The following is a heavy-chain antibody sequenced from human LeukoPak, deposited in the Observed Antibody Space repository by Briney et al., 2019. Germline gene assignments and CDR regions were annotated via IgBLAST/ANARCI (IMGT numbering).Heavy chain of an antibody. Sequence: GGSLRLSCAASGFTFSSYSMNWIRQAPGKGLEWVSSISSSSSYIYYADSVKGRFTISRDNAKNSLYLQMNSLRAEDTAVYYCARDYGSGTYYFDYWGQGTLVTVSS. CDR2: ISSSSSYI. V-gene: IGHV3-21*01. J-gene: IGHJ4*02. CDR1: GFTFSSYS. CDR3: ARDYGSGTYYFDY. D-gene: IGHD3-10*01.